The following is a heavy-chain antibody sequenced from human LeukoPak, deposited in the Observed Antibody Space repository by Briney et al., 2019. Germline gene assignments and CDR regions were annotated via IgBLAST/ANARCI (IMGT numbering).Heavy chain of an antibody. CDR1: GYSISSGYY. Sequence: KPSETLSLTCTVSGYSISSGYYWGWIRQPPGKGLEWIGSIYHSGSTYYNPSLKSRVTISVDTSKNQFSLKLSSVTAADTAVYYCARARGSSSPRGGYYYYMDVWGKGTTVTVSS. D-gene: IGHD6-13*01. V-gene: IGHV4-38-2*02. J-gene: IGHJ6*03. CDR3: ARARGSSSPRGGYYYYMDV. CDR2: IYHSGST.